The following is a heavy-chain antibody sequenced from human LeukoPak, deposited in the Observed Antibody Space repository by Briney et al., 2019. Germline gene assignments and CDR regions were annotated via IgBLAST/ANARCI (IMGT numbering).Heavy chain of an antibody. CDR2: ISGSGGGT. V-gene: IGHV3-23*01. J-gene: IGHJ4*02. Sequence: GGSLRLSCAASGFTFSSNAMSWVRQAPGKGLEWVSTISGSGGGTYYADSVKGRFTISRDNSKNTLYLQMNTLRAEDTAVYYCATDLRFAAITPKVLDYWGQGTLVTVSS. CDR3: ATDLRFAAITPKVLDY. D-gene: IGHD2-2*01. CDR1: GFTFSSNA.